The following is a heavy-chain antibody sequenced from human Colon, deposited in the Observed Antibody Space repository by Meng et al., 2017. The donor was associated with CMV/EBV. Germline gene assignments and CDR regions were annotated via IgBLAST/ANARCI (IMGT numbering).Heavy chain of an antibody. V-gene: IGHV4-39*06. CDR1: GGSISSSTYY. D-gene: IGHD4-17*01. CDR2: IYYSGYT. CDR3: ATDYGDYYFDR. J-gene: IGHJ4*02. Sequence: RLQRQESGQGLVKPSETLSLTCTVSGGSISSSTYYWGWIRQTPGKGLERIGNIYYSGYTYYNPSLKSRLTISVDTSKNQFSLKLTSVTAADTAVYYCATDYGDYYFDRWGQGTLVTVSS.